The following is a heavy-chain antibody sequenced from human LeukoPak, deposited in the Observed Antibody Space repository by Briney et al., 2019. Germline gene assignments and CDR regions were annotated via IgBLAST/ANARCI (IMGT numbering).Heavy chain of an antibody. V-gene: IGHV3-9*01. J-gene: IGHJ4*02. CDR2: ISWSSGSI. Sequence: PGGSLRLSCAASGFTFDDYAMRWVRRAPGKGLEWVSGISWSSGSIGYADSVKGRFTISRDNAQNSLYLQMNTLRAEDTALYYCAKASYYYDSRGYQDYWGQGTLVTVSS. CDR3: AKASYYYDSRGYQDY. CDR1: GFTFDDYA. D-gene: IGHD3-22*01.